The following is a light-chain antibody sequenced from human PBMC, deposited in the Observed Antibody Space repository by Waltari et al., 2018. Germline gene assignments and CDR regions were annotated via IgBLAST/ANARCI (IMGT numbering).Light chain of an antibody. CDR2: EVT. V-gene: IGLV2-8*01. J-gene: IGLJ2*01. CDR1: RSDIGNHNH. CDR3: SSYAGSNHVI. Sequence: QSALTQPPSASGSPGQSVTISCTGTRSDIGNHNHVSWYQQHPGKAPKLMIYEVTKRPSGVPDRFSGSKSGNTASLTVSGLQAEDEADYYCSSYAGSNHVIFGGGTKLTVL.